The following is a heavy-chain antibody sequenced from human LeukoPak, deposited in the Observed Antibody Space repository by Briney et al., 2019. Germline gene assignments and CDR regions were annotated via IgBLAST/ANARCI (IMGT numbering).Heavy chain of an antibody. Sequence: SETLSLTCTVSGGSISSNYWSWIRQPPGKGLEWIGYIYYSGSTKYNPSLKSRVTISVDTSKNQFSLKVSSVTAADTAVYYCARESGSGSSLYYFDYWGQGTLVTVSS. CDR2: IYYSGST. D-gene: IGHD3-10*01. CDR1: GGSISSNY. CDR3: ARESGSGSSLYYFDY. J-gene: IGHJ4*02. V-gene: IGHV4-59*01.